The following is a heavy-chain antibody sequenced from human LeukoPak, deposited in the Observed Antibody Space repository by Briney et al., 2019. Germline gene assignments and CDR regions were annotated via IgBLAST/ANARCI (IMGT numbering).Heavy chain of an antibody. CDR3: ARGDGYNDAEYLQH. CDR2: IWYDGSNK. CDR1: GFTVSSYG. D-gene: IGHD5-24*01. Sequence: GGSIRYSGAASGFTVSSYGMPWDRQAPGKGLEWVAVIWYDGSNKYYGDSVKGRFTISRDNSKKTLYLQMNSLRVEDTAVYYCARGDGYNDAEYLQHWGQGTLVTVS. J-gene: IGHJ1*01. V-gene: IGHV3-33*01.